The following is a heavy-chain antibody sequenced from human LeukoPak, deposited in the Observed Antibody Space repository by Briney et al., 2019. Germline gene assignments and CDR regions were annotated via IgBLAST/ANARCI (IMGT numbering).Heavy chain of an antibody. CDR2: VFHDGSP. CDR3: ASNYDFWSGYPRWTLGY. Sequence: KPSETLSLTCAVSGGSISSSSWWSWVRQPPGKGLEWIGEVFHDGSPNHNPSFRGRVTILVDKSKNQFSLNLGSLTAADTAMYYCASNYDFWSGYPRWTLGYWGQGTLVTVSS. V-gene: IGHV4-4*02. J-gene: IGHJ4*02. CDR1: GGSISSSSW. D-gene: IGHD3-3*01.